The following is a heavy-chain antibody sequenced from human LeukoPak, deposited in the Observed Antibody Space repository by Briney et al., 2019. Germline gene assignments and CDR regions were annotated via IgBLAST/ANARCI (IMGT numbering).Heavy chain of an antibody. V-gene: IGHV3-15*07. J-gene: IGHJ6*02. CDR3: TTPTV. CDR2: IKSKSGGGTT. Sequence: GGSLRLSCAASGFIFSNAWMNWVRQAPGKGLEWVGRIKSKSGGGTTDYAAPVKGRFTISRDDSKNTLYLQVNSLKIEDTAVYYCTTPTVWGQGTTVTVSS. CDR1: GFIFSNAW.